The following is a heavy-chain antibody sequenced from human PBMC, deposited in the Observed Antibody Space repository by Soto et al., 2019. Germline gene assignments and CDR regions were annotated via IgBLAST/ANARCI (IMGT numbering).Heavy chain of an antibody. CDR3: ARAGGMYYYDSSGYSTY. CDR1: GFTFSSYG. CDR2: IWYDGSNK. J-gene: IGHJ4*02. D-gene: IGHD3-22*01. Sequence: GGSLRLSCAASGFTFSSYGMHWVRQAPGKGLEWVAVIWYDGSNKYYADSVKGRFTISRDNSKNTLYLQMNSLRAKDTAVYYCARAGGMYYYDSSGYSTYWGQGTLVTVSS. V-gene: IGHV3-33*01.